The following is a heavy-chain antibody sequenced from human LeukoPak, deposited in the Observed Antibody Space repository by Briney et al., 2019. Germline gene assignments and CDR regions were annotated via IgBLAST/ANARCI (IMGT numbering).Heavy chain of an antibody. CDR1: GGTFSSYA. V-gene: IGHV1-69*05. Sequence: GASVKVSCKASGGTFSSYAISWVRQAPGQGLEWTGRIIPIFGTANYARKFQGRVTITTDESTSTAYMELSSLRSEDTAVYYCASSSTYYDFWKVYMDVWGKGTTVTVSS. J-gene: IGHJ6*03. CDR2: IIPIFGTA. D-gene: IGHD3-3*01. CDR3: ASSSTYYDFWKVYMDV.